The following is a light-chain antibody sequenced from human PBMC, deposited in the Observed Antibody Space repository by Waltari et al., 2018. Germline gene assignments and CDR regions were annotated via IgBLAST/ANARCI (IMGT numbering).Light chain of an antibody. J-gene: IGKJ2*01. CDR1: HSLLYYSNNKNY. CDR3: HQYFAPPYT. Sequence: DIVMTQSPDSLTVSLGERSTINCKSSHSLLYYSNNKNYISWYQQKPGQAPKLLIYWASTRDSGVPDRFSGSGSETDFTLTISSLQAEDVAVYHCHQYFAPPYTFGRGTKLEIK. CDR2: WAS. V-gene: IGKV4-1*01.